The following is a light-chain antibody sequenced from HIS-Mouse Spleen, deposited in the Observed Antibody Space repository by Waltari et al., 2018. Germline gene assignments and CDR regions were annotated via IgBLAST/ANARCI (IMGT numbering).Light chain of an antibody. Sequence: QSALTQPRSVSGSPGQSVTISCTGTSSDVGGYNYVSWYQQNPGKAPKLMIYDVSKRPSGVPGRFSVSKSGNTASLTVSGLQAEDEADYYCCSYAGSYTLFGGGTKLTVL. V-gene: IGLV2-11*01. CDR2: DVS. CDR1: SSDVGGYNY. J-gene: IGLJ3*02. CDR3: CSYAGSYTL.